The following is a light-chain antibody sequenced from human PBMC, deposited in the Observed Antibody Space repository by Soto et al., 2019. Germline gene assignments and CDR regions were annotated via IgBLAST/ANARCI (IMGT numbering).Light chain of an antibody. CDR2: GAS. CDR3: QQYNNWPPYT. Sequence: IVMTQSPATLSVSPGERATLSCRASQSVSSNLAWYQQKPGQAPRLLIDGASTRATGIPARFSGSGSGTEFTLTISTLQSEDFAVYYCQQYNNWPPYTFGQGTKVDIK. CDR1: QSVSSN. V-gene: IGKV3-15*01. J-gene: IGKJ2*01.